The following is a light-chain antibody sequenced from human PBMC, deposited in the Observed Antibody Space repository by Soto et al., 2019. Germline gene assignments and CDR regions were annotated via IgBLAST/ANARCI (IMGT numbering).Light chain of an antibody. J-gene: IGKJ1*01. Sequence: EIVLTQSPGTLSLSPGERAILSCRASQSINNRYLAWYQQMPGRATRLLIHGASSRADGIPDRFSGSGSGTDFTLTLSRLEPEDVALYYCQQYGSAYPWTFGQGAKVDIK. V-gene: IGKV3-20*01. CDR1: QSINNRY. CDR2: GAS. CDR3: QQYGSAYPWT.